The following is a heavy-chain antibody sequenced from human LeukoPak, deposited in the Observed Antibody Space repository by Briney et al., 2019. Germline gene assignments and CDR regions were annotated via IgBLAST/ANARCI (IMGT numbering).Heavy chain of an antibody. D-gene: IGHD6-6*01. J-gene: IGHJ4*02. CDR2: INPNSGGT. CDR1: GYTFTGYY. Sequence: GASVKASCKASGYTFTGYYMHWVRQAPGQGLEWMGRINPNSGGTNYAQKFQGRVTMTRDTSISTAYMELSRLRSDDTAVYYCARDGSSSGRDSYFDYWGQGTLVTVSS. CDR3: ARDGSSSGRDSYFDY. V-gene: IGHV1-2*06.